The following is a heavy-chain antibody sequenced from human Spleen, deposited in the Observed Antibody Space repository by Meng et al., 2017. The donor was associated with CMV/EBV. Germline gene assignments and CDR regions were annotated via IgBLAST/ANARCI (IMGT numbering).Heavy chain of an antibody. J-gene: IGHJ6*02. Sequence: GGSLRLSCAASGFTFSKYWMTWVRQAPGEGLEWVANMSPGGSETHYVDSVEGRFTISRDNFNNLLYLQMNSLRVEDTAVYFCARDKDPMGYYYGMDVWGQGTTVTVSS. V-gene: IGHV3-7*01. CDR1: GFTFSKYW. CDR3: ARDKDPMGYYYGMDV. CDR2: MSPGGSET.